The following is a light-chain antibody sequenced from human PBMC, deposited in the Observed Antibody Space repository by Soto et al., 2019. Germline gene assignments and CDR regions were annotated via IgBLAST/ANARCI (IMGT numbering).Light chain of an antibody. Sequence: NVLTQSPGTLSLSPGERATLSCRASQTVTNNFLAWYQEKPGRGPRLLIYGASTRATGIPDRFSGSGSGTDFTLTISRLDPEDFAVYYCRQYGRSLEFAVGGGTKV. CDR2: GAS. CDR3: RQYGRSLEFA. J-gene: IGKJ4*01. CDR1: QTVTNNF. V-gene: IGKV3-20*01.